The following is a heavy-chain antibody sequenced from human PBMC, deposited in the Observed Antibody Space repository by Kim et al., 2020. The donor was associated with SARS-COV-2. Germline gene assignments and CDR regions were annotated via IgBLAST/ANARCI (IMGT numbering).Heavy chain of an antibody. D-gene: IGHD6-13*01. CDR2: ISSSSSYI. J-gene: IGHJ5*02. CDR1: GFTFSSYS. V-gene: IGHV3-21*01. CDR3: ARDLGYSSSWHWFDP. Sequence: GGSLRLSCAASGFTFSSYSMNWVRQAPGKGLEWVSSISSSSSYIYYADSVKGRFTISRDNAKNSLYLQMNSLRAEDTAVYYCARDLGYSSSWHWFDPWGQGTLVTVSS.